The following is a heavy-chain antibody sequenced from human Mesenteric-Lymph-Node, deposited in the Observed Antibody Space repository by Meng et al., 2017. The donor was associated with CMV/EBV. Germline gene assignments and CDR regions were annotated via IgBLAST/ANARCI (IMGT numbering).Heavy chain of an antibody. Sequence: SDILFPTCTALGVPSSSCYWSWIRQLPGKGLECIAFMYDSGSSDYNPSLESRVTISVDRSKNQFSLRLSSVTAADTAVYYCARVGRRAPPIQYYYYAMDVWGQGTTVTVSS. J-gene: IGHJ6*02. V-gene: IGHV4-59*01. CDR2: MYDSGSS. CDR1: GVPSSSCY. CDR3: ARVGRRAPPIQYYYYAMDV.